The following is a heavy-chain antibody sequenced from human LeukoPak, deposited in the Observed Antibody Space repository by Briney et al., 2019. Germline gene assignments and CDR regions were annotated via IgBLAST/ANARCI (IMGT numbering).Heavy chain of an antibody. CDR1: GFTFSSYA. D-gene: IGHD5-12*01. CDR2: ISGSGGST. V-gene: IGHV3-23*01. J-gene: IGHJ4*02. CDR3: VKDRPTWPIDY. Sequence: GGSLRLSCAASGFTFSSYAMTWVRQAPGKGLEWVSVISGSGGSTYYADSVKGRFTISRDNSKKTLYLQMNSLRAEDTAVYYCVKDRPTWPIDYWGQGTLVTVSS.